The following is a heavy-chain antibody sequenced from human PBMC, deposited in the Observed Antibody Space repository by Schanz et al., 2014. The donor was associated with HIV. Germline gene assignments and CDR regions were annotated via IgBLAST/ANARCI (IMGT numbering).Heavy chain of an antibody. CDR1: GFNFNSYG. V-gene: IGHV3-23*04. Sequence: VQLVESGGGVVQPGRSLRLSCVASGFNFNSYGMHWVRQAPGKGLEWVSSISESGGRTYYADSVNGRFTISRDNSKNTLYLQMTTLRIDDTAVYYCAKPEYDSRGSSQSHFDYWGQGTLVTVSP. J-gene: IGHJ4*02. CDR2: ISESGGRT. CDR3: AKPEYDSRGSSQSHFDY. D-gene: IGHD3-22*01.